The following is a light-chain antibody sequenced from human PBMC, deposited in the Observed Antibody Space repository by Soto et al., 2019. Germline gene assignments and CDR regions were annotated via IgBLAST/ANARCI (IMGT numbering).Light chain of an antibody. J-gene: IGKJ5*01. V-gene: IGKV3-20*01. CDR2: GAS. Sequence: EILLTQSPGTLSLSPGERVTIYCRASQSVSSSYLAWYQQKPGQAPRLLIYGASSRATGIPDRFSGSGSGTDFILTISRLEPDDFAVYYCQQYGRSPLTFGQGTRLEIK. CDR3: QQYGRSPLT. CDR1: QSVSSSY.